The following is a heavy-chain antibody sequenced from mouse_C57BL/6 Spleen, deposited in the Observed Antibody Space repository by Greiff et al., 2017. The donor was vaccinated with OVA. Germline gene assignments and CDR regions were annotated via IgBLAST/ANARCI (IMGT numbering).Heavy chain of an antibody. V-gene: IGHV14-4*01. D-gene: IGHD2-5*01. CDR3: TRSNSSYAMDY. J-gene: IGHJ4*01. CDR1: GFNINDDY. Sequence: EVQLQQSGAELVRPGASVKLSCTASGFNINDDYMHWVKQRPEQGLEWIGWIDPENGDTEYASKFQGKATITADTSSNTAYLQLSSLTSEDTAVYYCTRSNSSYAMDYWGQGTSVTVSS. CDR2: IDPENGDT.